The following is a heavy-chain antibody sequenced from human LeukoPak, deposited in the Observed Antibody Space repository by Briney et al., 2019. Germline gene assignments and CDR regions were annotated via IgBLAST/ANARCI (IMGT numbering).Heavy chain of an antibody. CDR3: AHSEYSRDCYCSDH. CDR1: GFSLSTNGVG. D-gene: IGHD6-6*01. V-gene: IGHV2-5*02. CDR2: IYWDDDK. J-gene: IGHJ4*02. Sequence: SGPTLVNPTQTLTLTCTFSGFSLSTNGVGVGWIRQPPGKALEWLGIIYWDDDKRYSPSLKSRLTITKDTSKNQVVLTMSNVDPVDTGTYYCAHSEYSRDCYCSDHWGQGTLVTVSS.